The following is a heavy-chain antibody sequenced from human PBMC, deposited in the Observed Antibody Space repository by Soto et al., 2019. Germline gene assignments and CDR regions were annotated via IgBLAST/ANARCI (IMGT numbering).Heavy chain of an antibody. Sequence: ASVKVSCTASGYTFTSYAMHWVRQAPGQRLEWMGWINAGNGNTKYSQKFQGRVTITRDTSASTAYMELSSLRSEDTAVYYCASSYIAAAPYGMDVWGQGTTVTVSS. CDR3: ASSYIAAAPYGMDV. CDR1: GYTFTSYA. J-gene: IGHJ6*02. D-gene: IGHD6-13*01. V-gene: IGHV1-3*01. CDR2: INAGNGNT.